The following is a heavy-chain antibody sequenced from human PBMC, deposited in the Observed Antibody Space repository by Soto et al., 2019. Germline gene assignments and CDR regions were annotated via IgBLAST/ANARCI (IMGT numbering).Heavy chain of an antibody. V-gene: IGHV4-4*02. CDR3: ATRGIVGPIY. CDR1: DGSINNGDW. D-gene: IGHD1-26*01. CDR2: VYHNGNT. J-gene: IGHJ4*02. Sequence: QVQLQELGTGLVEPSGTLSLTCNVYDGSINNGDWCSWVRQPPGKGLEWIGEVYHNGNTNYNASLKSRVTVSVDKSRNQFSLRLTSVTPADTAVYYCATRGIVGPIYWGQGTLVTVSS.